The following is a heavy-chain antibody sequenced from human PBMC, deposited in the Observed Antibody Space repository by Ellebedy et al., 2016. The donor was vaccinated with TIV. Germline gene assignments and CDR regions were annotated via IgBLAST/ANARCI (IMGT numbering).Heavy chain of an antibody. CDR3: AKDRCDFWSVCVSNYDS. D-gene: IGHD3-3*01. V-gene: IGHV3-30*18. Sequence: GESLKISXVASDFSITNYGMHWVRQTPGKGLEWVAVVSYDGSHKYYADSVKGRFTLSRDTSKNTLYLQMNNLRPEDTAFYYCAKDRCDFWSVCVSNYDSWGQGTLVTVSS. CDR2: VSYDGSHK. J-gene: IGHJ4*02. CDR1: DFSITNYG.